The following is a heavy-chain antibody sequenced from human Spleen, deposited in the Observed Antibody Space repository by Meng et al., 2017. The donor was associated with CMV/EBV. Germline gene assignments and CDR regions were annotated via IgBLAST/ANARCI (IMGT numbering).Heavy chain of an antibody. J-gene: IGHJ6*02. CDR2: ISHTSDYI. D-gene: IGHD2-2*01. Sequence: GESLKISCAASGFTFSSYTMNWVRQAPGKGLEWVSSISHTSDYIYYADSVKGRFTISRDNAKNTLFLQMNSLRPDDTALYYCAKGQRTSIYYYGMDVWGQGTTVTVSS. CDR1: GFTFSSYT. CDR3: AKGQRTSIYYYGMDV. V-gene: IGHV3-21*01.